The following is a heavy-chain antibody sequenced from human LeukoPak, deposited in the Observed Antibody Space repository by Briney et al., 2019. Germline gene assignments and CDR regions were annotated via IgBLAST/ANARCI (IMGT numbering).Heavy chain of an antibody. CDR3: ARAGATTHPNYFDY. J-gene: IGHJ4*02. CDR1: GGSISSGGYY. Sequence: PSETLSLTCTVSGGSISSGGYYWSWIRQHPGKGLEWIGYIYYGGSTYYNPSLKSRVTISVDTSKNQFSLKLSSVTAADTAVYHCARAGATTHPNYFDYWGQGTLVTVSS. V-gene: IGHV4-31*03. D-gene: IGHD1-26*01. CDR2: IYYGGST.